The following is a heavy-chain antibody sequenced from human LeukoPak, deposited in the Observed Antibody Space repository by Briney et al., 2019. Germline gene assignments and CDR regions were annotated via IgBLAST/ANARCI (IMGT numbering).Heavy chain of an antibody. CDR2: ISSSGSTI. D-gene: IGHD2-15*01. Sequence: GGSLRLSCAASGFTFSDYYMSWIRQAPGKGLEWVSYISSSGSTIYYADSVKGRFTISRDNAKNSLYLQMNSLRAEDTAVYYCSRVMGGPPRLVAFDIWGQGTMVTVSS. V-gene: IGHV3-11*04. J-gene: IGHJ3*02. CDR1: GFTFSDYY. CDR3: SRVMGGPPRLVAFDI.